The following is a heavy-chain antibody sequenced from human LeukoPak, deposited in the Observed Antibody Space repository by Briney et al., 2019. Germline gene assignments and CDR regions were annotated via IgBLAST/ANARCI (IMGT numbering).Heavy chain of an antibody. Sequence: PSGTLSLTCAVYGGSFSGYYWSWIRQPPGKGLEWIGEINHSGSTNYNPSLKSRVTISVDTTNNQFSLRLTSVTAADTAVCYCARGLHYVDVWGKGITVSVSS. CDR1: GGSFSGYY. CDR2: INHSGST. CDR3: ARGLHYVDV. D-gene: IGHD2-15*01. V-gene: IGHV4-34*01. J-gene: IGHJ6*03.